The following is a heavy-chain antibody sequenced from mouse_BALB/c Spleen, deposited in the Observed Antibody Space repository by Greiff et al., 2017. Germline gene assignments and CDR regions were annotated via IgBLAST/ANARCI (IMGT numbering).Heavy chain of an antibody. CDR1: GFNIKDTY. D-gene: IGHD2-10*01. V-gene: IGHV14-3*02. J-gene: IGHJ4*01. Sequence: VQLQQSGAELVKPGASVKLSCTASGFNIKDTYMHWVKQRPEQGLEWIGRIDPANGNTKYDPKFQGKATITADTSSNTAYLQLSSLTSEDTAVYYCARAYDEDLYAMDYWGQGTSVTVSS. CDR3: ARAYDEDLYAMDY. CDR2: IDPANGNT.